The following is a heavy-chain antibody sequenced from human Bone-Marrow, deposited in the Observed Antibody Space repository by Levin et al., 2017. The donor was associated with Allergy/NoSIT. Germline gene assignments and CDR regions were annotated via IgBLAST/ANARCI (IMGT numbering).Heavy chain of an antibody. Sequence: ETLSLTCAASGFIFRNYAMNWVRQAPGKGLEWVSQISGSGGNTHYADSVKGRFTFSRDNSKNTLYLQMNSLRVEDTAVYYCAGYDTSAYHSPFDYWGQGTLVNVSS. J-gene: IGHJ4*02. V-gene: IGHV3-23*01. CDR3: AGYDTSAYHSPFDY. D-gene: IGHD3-22*01. CDR2: ISGSGGNT. CDR1: GFIFRNYA.